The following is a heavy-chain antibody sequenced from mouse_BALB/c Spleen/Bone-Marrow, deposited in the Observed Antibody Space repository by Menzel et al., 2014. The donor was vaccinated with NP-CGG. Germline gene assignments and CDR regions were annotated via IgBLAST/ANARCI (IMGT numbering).Heavy chain of an antibody. D-gene: IGHD2-4*01. V-gene: IGHV1-80*01. CDR1: GYAFSVYW. CDR3: ARGDFDFEAWFTY. J-gene: IGHJ3*01. Sequence: VQLQQSGAELVRPGSSVKISCKASGYAFSVYWMNWVKQRPGQGLEWIGQIYPGDGDTNYNGKFKGKATLTADKSSGTAYMQFSSLTSEDSAVYLCARGDFDFEAWFTYWGQGTLVTVSA. CDR2: IYPGDGDT.